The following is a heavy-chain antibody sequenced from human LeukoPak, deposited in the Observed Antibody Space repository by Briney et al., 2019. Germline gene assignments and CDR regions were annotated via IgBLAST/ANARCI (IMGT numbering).Heavy chain of an antibody. CDR3: ARAYSGYGGPIYYYYYGMDV. CDR2: TYYRSKWYN. J-gene: IGHJ6*02. CDR1: GDSVSSNSAA. D-gene: IGHD5-12*01. V-gene: IGHV6-1*01. Sequence: SQTLSRTCAISGDSVSSNSAAWNWIRQSPSRGLEWLGRTYYRSKWYNDYAVSVKSRITINPDTSKNQFSLQLNSVTPEDTAVYYCARAYSGYGGPIYYYYYGMDVWGQGTTVTVSS.